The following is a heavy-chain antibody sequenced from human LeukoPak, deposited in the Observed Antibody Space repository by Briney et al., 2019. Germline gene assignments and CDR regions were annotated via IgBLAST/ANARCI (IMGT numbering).Heavy chain of an antibody. J-gene: IGHJ4*02. CDR3: ARRHGYSYGYWFFDY. CDR2: IYPGDSDT. V-gene: IGHV5-51*01. CDR1: GYSFTSYW. D-gene: IGHD5-18*01. Sequence: GESLKISCKGSGYSFTSYWIGWVRQMPGKGLEWMGIIYPGDSDTRYSPSFQGQVTISADKSISTAYLQWSSLKASDTAMYYCARRHGYSYGYWFFDYWGQGTLVTVSS.